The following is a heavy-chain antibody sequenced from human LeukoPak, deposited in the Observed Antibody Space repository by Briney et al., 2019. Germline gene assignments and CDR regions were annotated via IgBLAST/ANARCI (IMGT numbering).Heavy chain of an antibody. CDR1: GYTFTGYY. D-gene: IGHD3-10*01. CDR2: INPNSGGT. V-gene: IGHV1-2*02. CDR3: ARSMVRGVISPTPGS. Sequence: GASVKVSCKASGYTFTGYYMHWVRQAPGQGLEWMGWINPNSGGTNYAQKFQGRVTMTRDTSISTAYMELSRLRSDDTAVYYCARSMVRGVISPTPGSWGQGTLVTVSS. J-gene: IGHJ5*02.